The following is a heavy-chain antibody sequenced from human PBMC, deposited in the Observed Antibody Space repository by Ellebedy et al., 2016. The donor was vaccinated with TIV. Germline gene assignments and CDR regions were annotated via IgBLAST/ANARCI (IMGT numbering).Heavy chain of an antibody. V-gene: IGHV4-39*01. CDR3: ATFRNLDGFDI. J-gene: IGHJ3*02. CDR2: IYYTGST. Sequence: GSLRLSCTVSGGSISRSTSYWGWIRQPPGKGLEWIGSIYYTGSTSYNPSLQSRVTMSVDTSKNQFSLKLSSVTAADTALYYCATFRNLDGFDIWGHGTMVTVSS. CDR1: GGSISRSTSY.